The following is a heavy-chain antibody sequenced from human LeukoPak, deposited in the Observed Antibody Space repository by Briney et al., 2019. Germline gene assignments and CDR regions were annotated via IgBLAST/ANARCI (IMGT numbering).Heavy chain of an antibody. Sequence: ASVKVSCKASGYTFTSYGISWVRQAPGQGLEWMGWISAYNGNTNYAQKLQGRVTMTTDTSTSTAYMELRSLRSDDTAVYYCARQVAAAGISLRWFDPWGQGTLVTVSS. CDR1: GYTFTSYG. D-gene: IGHD6-13*01. CDR2: ISAYNGNT. CDR3: ARQVAAAGISLRWFDP. V-gene: IGHV1-18*01. J-gene: IGHJ5*02.